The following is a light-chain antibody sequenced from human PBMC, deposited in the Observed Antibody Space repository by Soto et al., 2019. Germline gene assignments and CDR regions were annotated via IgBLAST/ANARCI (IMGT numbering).Light chain of an antibody. CDR2: GNS. CDR3: QSYDSSLSGWV. V-gene: IGLV1-40*01. J-gene: IGLJ2*01. CDR1: SANIGAGYD. Sequence: QSVLTQPPSVSGAPGQRVTISCTESSANIGAGYDVHWYQQLPGTAPKLLLYGNSNRPSGVPDPFSGSNSGTAASRAITGCRAEDEADYYCQSYDSSLSGWVFGGGTKLTVL.